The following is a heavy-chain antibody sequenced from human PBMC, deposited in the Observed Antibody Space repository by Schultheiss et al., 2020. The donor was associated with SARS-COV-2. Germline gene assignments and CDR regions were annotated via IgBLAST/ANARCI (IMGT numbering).Heavy chain of an antibody. CDR2: TYYRSKWYN. CDR1: GDSDSSNSAA. D-gene: IGHD6-19*01. CDR3: ARGLAVAGTLARWGLYAFDI. Sequence: SQTLSLTCAISGDSDSSNSAAWNWIRQSPSRGLEWLGRTYYRSKWYNDYAVSVKSRITINPDTSKNQFSLQLNSVTPEDTAVYYCARGLAVAGTLARWGLYAFDIWGQGTMVTVSS. J-gene: IGHJ3*02. V-gene: IGHV6-1*01.